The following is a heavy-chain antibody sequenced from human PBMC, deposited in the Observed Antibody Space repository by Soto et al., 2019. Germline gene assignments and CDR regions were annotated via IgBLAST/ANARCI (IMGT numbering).Heavy chain of an antibody. J-gene: IGHJ4*02. CDR1: VSSANTDC. CDR3: TKGSTRPFDS. CDR2: VYTSESDV. V-gene: IGHV5-51*01. Sequence: PGEALKISCKGSVSSANTDCIAWVRQMPGKGLEWLGNVYTSESDVRYSPAFEGQVTIAADNXIHTAYLQLLTLQASDTAIYYCTKGSTRPFDSWGQGTRLTVSS.